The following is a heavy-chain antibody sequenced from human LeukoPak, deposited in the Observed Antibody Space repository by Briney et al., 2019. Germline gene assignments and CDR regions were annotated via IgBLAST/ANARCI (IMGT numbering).Heavy chain of an antibody. CDR3: ARAALYYYYGMDV. CDR1: GGSFSGYY. Sequence: SETLSLTCAVYGGSFSGYYWSWIRQSPGKGLEWIGEINHSGSTNYNPSLKSRVTISVDTSKNQFSLKLSSVTAADTAVYYCARAALYYYYGMDVWGQGTTVTVSS. V-gene: IGHV4-34*01. J-gene: IGHJ6*02. CDR2: INHSGST.